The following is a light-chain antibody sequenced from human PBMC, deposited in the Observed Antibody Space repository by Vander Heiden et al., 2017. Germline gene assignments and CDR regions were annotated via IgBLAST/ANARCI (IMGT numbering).Light chain of an antibody. CDR1: TPNIEGNS. Sequence: QSVLTLPPSVSAAAGRRVTISCSGSTPNIEGNSVSWYQQVPGTVPKLLIYDNDKRPSGIPDRFSGSKSATSATLVITGLQTGDEANYYCGTWDSSLSVVVFGGETRLTVL. J-gene: IGLJ2*01. CDR2: DND. CDR3: GTWDSSLSVVV. V-gene: IGLV1-51*01.